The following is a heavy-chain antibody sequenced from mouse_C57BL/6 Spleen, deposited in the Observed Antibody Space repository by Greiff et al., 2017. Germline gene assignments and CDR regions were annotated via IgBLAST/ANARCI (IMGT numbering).Heavy chain of an antibody. D-gene: IGHD2-5*01. CDR1: GYSFTDYN. V-gene: IGHV1-39*01. Sequence: VQLQQSGPELVKPGASVKISCTASGYSFTDYNMNWVKQSNGKSLEWIGVIKPNYGTTSYNQKFKGKVTFTVDQSSSTAYMQLNSLTAEDSAVYYWTREGYSNTCAMDDWGQGTSVTVSS. CDR3: TREGYSNTCAMDD. J-gene: IGHJ4*01. CDR2: IKPNYGTT.